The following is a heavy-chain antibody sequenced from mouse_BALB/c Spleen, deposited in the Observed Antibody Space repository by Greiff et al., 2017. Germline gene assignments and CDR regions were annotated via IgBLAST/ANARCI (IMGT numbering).Heavy chain of an antibody. D-gene: IGHD1-2*01. CDR1: GYTFTSYW. CDR2: INPSTGYT. CDR3: ARGGWGFAY. J-gene: IGHJ3*01. V-gene: IGHV1-7*01. Sequence: VQLQQSGAELAKPGASVKMSCKASGYTFTSYWMHWVKQRPGQGLEWIGYINPSTGYTEYNQKFKDKATLTADKSSSTAYMQLSSLTSEDSAVYYCARGGWGFAYWGQGTLVTVSA.